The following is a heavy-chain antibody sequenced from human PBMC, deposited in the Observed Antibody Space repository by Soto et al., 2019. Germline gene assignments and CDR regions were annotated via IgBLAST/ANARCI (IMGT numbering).Heavy chain of an antibody. CDR1: GGTFSSYA. CDR3: ATGAVVVVAAHYYYHGMDV. Sequence: SVKVSCKASGGTFSSYAISWVRQAPGQGLEWMGGIIPIFGTANYAQKFQGRVTITADKSTSTAYMELSSLRSEDTAVYYCATGAVVVVAAHYYYHGMDVWGQGTTVTVSS. V-gene: IGHV1-69*06. CDR2: IIPIFGTA. J-gene: IGHJ6*02. D-gene: IGHD2-15*01.